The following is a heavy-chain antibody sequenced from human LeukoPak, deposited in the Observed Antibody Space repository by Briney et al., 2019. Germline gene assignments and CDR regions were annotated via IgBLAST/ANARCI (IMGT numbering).Heavy chain of an antibody. V-gene: IGHV3-74*01. CDR1: GFTFSSHW. CDR3: VTGYCSSTSCFY. CDR2: INSDGSST. Sequence: GGSLRPSCAASGFTFSSHWMHWVRQAPGKGLVWVSRINSDGSSTSYADSVKGRFTISRDNAKNTLYLQMNSLRAEDTAVYCCVTGYCSSTSCFYWGQGTLVTVSS. J-gene: IGHJ4*02. D-gene: IGHD2-2*01.